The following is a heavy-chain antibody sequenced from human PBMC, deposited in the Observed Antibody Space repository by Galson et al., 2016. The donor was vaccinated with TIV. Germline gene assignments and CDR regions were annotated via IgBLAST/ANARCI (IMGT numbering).Heavy chain of an antibody. D-gene: IGHD2-21*02. J-gene: IGHJ4*02. CDR1: GFTFRSHA. CDR2: ISYDGINK. Sequence: SLRLSCAASGFTFRSHAMHWVRQAPGKGLEWVADISYDGINKYYADSVKGRFTASRDNSKSTLYLQLNSLRTEDTAVYYCARETGCGGDCYYFDYWGQGTLVTGSS. CDR3: ARETGCGGDCYYFDY. V-gene: IGHV3-30*01.